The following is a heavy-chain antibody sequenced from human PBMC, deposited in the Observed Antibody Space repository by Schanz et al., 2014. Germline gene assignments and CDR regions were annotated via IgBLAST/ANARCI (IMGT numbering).Heavy chain of an antibody. CDR2: VYHSGST. Sequence: QVQLQESGPGLVKPSETLSLTCTVSGYSISSGYYWGWIRQPPGKGLEWIGSVYHSGSTYYNPSLKGRATILVDTPKTQFSLKLSCVTAADTAVYYCARSTGDPFDYWGQGTLVTVSS. J-gene: IGHJ4*02. CDR3: ARSTGDPFDY. D-gene: IGHD7-27*01. CDR1: GYSISSGYY. V-gene: IGHV4-38-2*02.